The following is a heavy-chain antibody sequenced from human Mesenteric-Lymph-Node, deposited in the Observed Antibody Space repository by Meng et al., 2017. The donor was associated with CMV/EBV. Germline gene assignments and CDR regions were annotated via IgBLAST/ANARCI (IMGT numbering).Heavy chain of an antibody. D-gene: IGHD3-3*01. Sequence: SGPTLVKPTETLTLTCTVSGFSLSNARMGVSWIRQPPGKALEWLAHIFSNDEKSYSTSLKSRLTISKDTSKSQVVLTMTNMDPVDTATYYCARTPYYDFWSGSNYYYYYGMDVWGQGTTVTVSS. J-gene: IGHJ6*02. CDR1: GFSLSNARMG. CDR2: IFSNDEK. CDR3: ARTPYYDFWSGSNYYYYYGMDV. V-gene: IGHV2-26*01.